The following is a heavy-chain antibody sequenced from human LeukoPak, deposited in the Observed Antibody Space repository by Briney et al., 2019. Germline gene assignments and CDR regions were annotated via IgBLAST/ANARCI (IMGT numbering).Heavy chain of an antibody. CDR3: AKHNYGVVSIQH. CDR1: GFTFRSYG. J-gene: IGHJ1*01. CDR2: IRSKADRGTT. V-gene: IGHV3-15*01. D-gene: IGHD3-3*01. Sequence: GGSLRLSCAASGFTFRSYGMQWVRQAPGKGLEWVGRIRSKADRGTTEYATPVEGRFTISRDDSKNTLYLQMSNLKTEDTAVYYCAKHNYGVVSIQHWGQGTLVTVSS.